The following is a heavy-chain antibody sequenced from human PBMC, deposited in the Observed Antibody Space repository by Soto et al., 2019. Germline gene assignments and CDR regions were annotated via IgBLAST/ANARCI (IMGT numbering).Heavy chain of an antibody. Sequence: EVQLVESGGGLIQPGGSLRLSCAASGFTVSSNYMSWVRQAPGKGLEWVSVIYSGGSTYYADSVKGRFTISRDNCKNTLYLQMNSLRAEDTAVYYCARKSSGRGYYFDYWGQGTLVTVSS. V-gene: IGHV3-53*01. CDR2: IYSGGST. CDR3: ARKSSGRGYYFDY. D-gene: IGHD3-22*01. J-gene: IGHJ4*02. CDR1: GFTVSSNY.